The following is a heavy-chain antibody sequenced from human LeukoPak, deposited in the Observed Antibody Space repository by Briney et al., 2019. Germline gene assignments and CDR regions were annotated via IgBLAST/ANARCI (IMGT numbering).Heavy chain of an antibody. V-gene: IGHV4-59*01. D-gene: IGHD1-26*01. CDR1: GGSISSYY. CDR2: IYYSGST. CDR3: AIEAIVGAPRGDY. J-gene: IGHJ4*02. Sequence: SETLSLTCTVSGGSISSYYWSWIRQPPGKGLEWIVYIYYSGSTNYNPSLKSRVTISVDTSKNQFSLKLSSVTAADTAVYYCAIEAIVGAPRGDYWGQGTLVTVSS.